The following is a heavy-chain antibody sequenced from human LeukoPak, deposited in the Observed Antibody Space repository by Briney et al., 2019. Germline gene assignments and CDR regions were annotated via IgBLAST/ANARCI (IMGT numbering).Heavy chain of an antibody. V-gene: IGHV3-53*01. CDR3: ARGKLYSYESTSFYGPFDC. CDR2: LYSNGYI. CDR1: GFSVSSNY. J-gene: IGHJ4*02. D-gene: IGHD3-22*01. Sequence: GGSLRLSCAASGFSVSSNYLTWVRQAPGKELEWVSVLYSNGYISYADSVKGRFTISRDNSESTVYLQMDNLRPEDTAVYFCARGKLYSYESTSFYGPFDCWGQGTLVTVSS.